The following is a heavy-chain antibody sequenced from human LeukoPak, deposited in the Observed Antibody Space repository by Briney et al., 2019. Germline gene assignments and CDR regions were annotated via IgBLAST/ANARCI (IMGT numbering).Heavy chain of an antibody. V-gene: IGHV1-69*13. CDR3: ARAASLATPLDY. J-gene: IGHJ4*02. CDR2: IIPIFGTA. D-gene: IGHD2-2*01. CDR1: GYTLTSYG. Sequence: SVKVSCKASGYTLTSYGISRVRQASGQWLEWMGGIIPIFGTANYAQKFQGRVTITADESTSTAYMELSSLRSEDTAVYYCARAASLATPLDYWGQGTLVTVSS.